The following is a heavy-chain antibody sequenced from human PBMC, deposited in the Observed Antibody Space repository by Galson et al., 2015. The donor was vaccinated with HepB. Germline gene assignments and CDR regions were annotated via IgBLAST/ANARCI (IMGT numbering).Heavy chain of an antibody. CDR2: ISGSGGST. CDR1: GFTFSSYA. V-gene: IGHV3-23*01. Sequence: LRLSCAASGFTFSSYAMSWVHQAPGKGLEWVSAISGSGGSTYYADSVKGRFTISRDNSKNTLYLQMNSLRAEDTAVYYCAKISGVELGSLQHKDYYYYYYRDVWGKGTTVTVSS. J-gene: IGHJ6*03. CDR3: AKISGVELGSLQHKDYYYYYYRDV. D-gene: IGHD7-27*01.